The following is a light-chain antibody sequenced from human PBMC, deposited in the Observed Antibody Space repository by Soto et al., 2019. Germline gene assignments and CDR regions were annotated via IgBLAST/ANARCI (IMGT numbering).Light chain of an antibody. CDR3: SSYTSSSTVV. CDR2: DVS. V-gene: IGLV2-14*01. Sequence: QSVLTQPASVSGSPGQSITISCTGTSSDDGGYNYVSWYQQHPGKAPKLMIYDVSNRPSGVSNRFSGSKSGNTASLTISGLQDEDEADYYCSSYTSSSTVVFGGGTQLTVL. J-gene: IGLJ2*01. CDR1: SSDDGGYNY.